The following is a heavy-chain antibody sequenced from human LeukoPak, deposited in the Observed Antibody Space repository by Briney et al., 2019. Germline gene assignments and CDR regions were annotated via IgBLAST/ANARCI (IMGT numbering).Heavy chain of an antibody. Sequence: PSETLSLTCSVSGDSVSRSDSYWDWIRQPPGKGLEWIGTIYYSGRTYCSPSLKSRVTMSVDPSNNQFSLNLRSVTAADTALYYCARRRYYDGSGYLEWGQGTLVTVSS. CDR1: GDSVSRSDSY. D-gene: IGHD3-22*01. CDR2: IYYSGRT. V-gene: IGHV4-39*01. J-gene: IGHJ4*02. CDR3: ARRRYYDGSGYLE.